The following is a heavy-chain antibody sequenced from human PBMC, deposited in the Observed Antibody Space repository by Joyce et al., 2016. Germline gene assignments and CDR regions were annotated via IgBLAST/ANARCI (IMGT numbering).Heavy chain of an antibody. Sequence: QVQLQESGPGRVKPSETLSLTCTVSGELITSFYWNWIRHSPGKGLEWIGRIYHSDSSDYSPSLKSRVTLSIDTSRNQFSLSLKSVTAADTAVYFCARDRSAGGFDRWGQGILVTVSS. CDR3: ARDRSAGGFDR. CDR1: GELITSFY. V-gene: IGHV4-59*01. CDR2: IYHSDSS. D-gene: IGHD3-3*01. J-gene: IGHJ4*02.